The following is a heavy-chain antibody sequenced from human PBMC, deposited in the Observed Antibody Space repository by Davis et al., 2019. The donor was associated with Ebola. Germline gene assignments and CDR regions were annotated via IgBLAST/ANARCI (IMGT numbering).Heavy chain of an antibody. Sequence: ASVKVSCKTSGYTFTDYPIHWVRQAPGQGPEWMGWISPGNDNTKYSQKFQDRVTITTDTSASTAYMELSSLTSEDTAVYYCARVGWASSYVFDHWGQGTLVTVSS. CDR2: ISPGNDNT. D-gene: IGHD3-16*01. V-gene: IGHV1-3*01. J-gene: IGHJ4*02. CDR1: GYTFTDYP. CDR3: ARVGWASSYVFDH.